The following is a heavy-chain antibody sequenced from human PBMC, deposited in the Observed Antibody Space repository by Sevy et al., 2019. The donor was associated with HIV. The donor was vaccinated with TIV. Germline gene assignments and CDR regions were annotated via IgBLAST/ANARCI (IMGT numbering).Heavy chain of an antibody. CDR3: AAVAADRGYFNV. J-gene: IGHJ2*01. V-gene: IGHV3-72*01. D-gene: IGHD6-19*01. Sequence: GGSLRLSCAASGFTFGDIYMDWVRQAPGKGLKWIGRIRNRAKSSTTEYAASVKGRFSITRDDSKNLVYLQMNSLKTEDTARYYCAAVAADRGYFNVWGRGTLVTVSS. CDR2: IRNRAKSSTT. CDR1: GFTFGDIY.